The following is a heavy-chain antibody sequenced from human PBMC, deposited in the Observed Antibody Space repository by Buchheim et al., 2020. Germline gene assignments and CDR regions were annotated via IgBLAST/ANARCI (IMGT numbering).Heavy chain of an antibody. CDR3: AKDQPSGSYEGFFDY. D-gene: IGHD1-26*01. CDR2: ISGSGGTT. CDR1: GFTFSSYA. J-gene: IGHJ4*02. Sequence: EVQLLESGGGLVQPGGSLRLSCAASGFTFSSYAMSWVRQAPGKGLEWVSAISGSGGTTYYADSVKVRFTISSDNSDTTLYLQMNSLRAGDTAVYYCAKDQPSGSYEGFFDYWGQGTL. V-gene: IGHV3-23*01.